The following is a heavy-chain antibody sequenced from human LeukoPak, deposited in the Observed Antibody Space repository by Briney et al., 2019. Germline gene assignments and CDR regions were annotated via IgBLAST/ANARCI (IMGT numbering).Heavy chain of an antibody. CDR3: AKEMHIAVAVPPFDY. CDR1: GFTFDDYA. V-gene: IGHV3-9*01. D-gene: IGHD6-19*01. CDR2: ISWNSGSI. J-gene: IGHJ4*02. Sequence: GGSLRLSCAASGFTFDDYAMHWVRQAPGKGLEWVSGISWNSGSIGYADSVKGRFTISRDNAKNSLYLQMNSLRAEDTALYYCAKEMHIAVAVPPFDYWGQGTLVTVSS.